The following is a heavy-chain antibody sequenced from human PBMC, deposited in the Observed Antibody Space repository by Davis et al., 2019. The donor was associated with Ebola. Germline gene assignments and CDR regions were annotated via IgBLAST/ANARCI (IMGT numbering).Heavy chain of an antibody. V-gene: IGHV3-30*03. Sequence: PGGSLRLSCAASAFTFSRYGMHWVRQAPGKGLEWVAVTSDDGSKKYYADSVKGRFTISRDNAQNSLYLQVNSLRDEDTAVYYCVRAWSSGRRFFDYWGQGTLVTVSS. D-gene: IGHD6-19*01. J-gene: IGHJ4*02. CDR1: AFTFSRYG. CDR3: VRAWSSGRRFFDY. CDR2: TSDDGSKK.